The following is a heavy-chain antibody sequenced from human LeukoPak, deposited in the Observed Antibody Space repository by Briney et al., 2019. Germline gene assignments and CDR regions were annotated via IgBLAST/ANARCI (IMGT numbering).Heavy chain of an antibody. Sequence: GGSLRLPCAASGFTFSSYGMHWVRQAPGKGLEWVSAISGSGGSTYYADSVKGRFTISRDNSKNTLYLQMNSLRAEDTAVYYCAKRRSNGYYFDYWGQGTLVTVSS. CDR3: AKRRSNGYYFDY. V-gene: IGHV3-23*01. D-gene: IGHD3-3*01. J-gene: IGHJ4*02. CDR1: GFTFSSYG. CDR2: ISGSGGST.